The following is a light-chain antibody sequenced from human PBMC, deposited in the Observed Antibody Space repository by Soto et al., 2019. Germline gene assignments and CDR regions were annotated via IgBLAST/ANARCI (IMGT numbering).Light chain of an antibody. CDR2: GVS. CDR1: QSVSSSY. CDR3: QQYETSLPWT. V-gene: IGKV3-20*01. J-gene: IGKJ1*01. Sequence: EIVLTQSPGTLSLFPGERATLSCRASQSVSSSYLAWYQQKPGQAPRLLIYGVSSGATGIPDRFSGSGSGTDFTLTISRLEPEDFAVYYCQQYETSLPWTLGQGTKVDIK.